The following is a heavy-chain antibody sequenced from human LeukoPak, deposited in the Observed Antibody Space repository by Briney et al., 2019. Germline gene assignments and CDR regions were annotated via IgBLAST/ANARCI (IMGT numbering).Heavy chain of an antibody. D-gene: IGHD3-3*01. CDR2: IIPIFGTA. J-gene: IGHJ5*02. CDR3: ARDSTNDFWSGYRANWFDP. V-gene: IGHV1-69*13. CDR1: GGTFSSYA. Sequence: SVKVSCKASGGTFSSYAISWVRQAPGQGLEWMGGIIPIFGTANYAQKFQGRVTITADESTSTAYMELSSLRSEDTAVYYCARDSTNDFWSGYRANWFDPWGRGTLVTVSS.